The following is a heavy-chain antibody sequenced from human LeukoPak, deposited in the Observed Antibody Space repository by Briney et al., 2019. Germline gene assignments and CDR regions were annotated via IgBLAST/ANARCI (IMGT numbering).Heavy chain of an antibody. V-gene: IGHV1-8*01. D-gene: IGHD1-14*01. J-gene: IGHJ2*01. Sequence: ASVKVSCKASGYTFTSYDINWVRQATGQGLEWMGWMSPNSSNTGYAQKFQGRVTMTRDTSISTAYMELNSLRSEDTAVYYCTSGPPEWGFDLWGRGTLVTVSS. CDR2: MSPNSSNT. CDR1: GYTFTSYD. CDR3: TSGPPEWGFDL.